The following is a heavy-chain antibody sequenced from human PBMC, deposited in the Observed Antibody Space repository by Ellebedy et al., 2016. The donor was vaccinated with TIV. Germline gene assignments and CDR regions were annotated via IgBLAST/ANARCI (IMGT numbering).Heavy chain of an antibody. V-gene: IGHV4-39*07. CDR1: GGSISNSDYY. J-gene: IGHJ5*02. CDR3: ARDPALPRGRFDT. Sequence: MPGGSLRLSCTVSGGSISNSDYYWNWIRQPPGKGLEWIGSSYYSGRAYSNPSLKSRVTVSVDTSKNQFSLNLSSVTAADTAVYHCARDPALPRGRFDTWGQGTLVTVSS. CDR2: SYYSGRA.